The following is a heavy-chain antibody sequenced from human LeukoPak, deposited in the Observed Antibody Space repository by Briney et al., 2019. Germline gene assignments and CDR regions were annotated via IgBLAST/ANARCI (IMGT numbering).Heavy chain of an antibody. V-gene: IGHV3-48*03. J-gene: IGHJ4*02. CDR1: GFTFSTYE. CDR3: ARRGLYFDY. D-gene: IGHD3-10*01. Sequence: PGGSLRLFCAASGFTFSTYEMNWVRQAPGKGLEWVSYISSSGSTIYYADSVKGRFTISRDNAKNSLYLQMNSQRVEDTAVYYCARRGLYFDYWGQGTLVTVSS. CDR2: ISSSGSTI.